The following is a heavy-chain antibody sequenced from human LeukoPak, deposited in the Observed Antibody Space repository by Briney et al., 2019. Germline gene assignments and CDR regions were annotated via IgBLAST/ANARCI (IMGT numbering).Heavy chain of an antibody. CDR2: IKQDRSEK. CDR1: GVIFSSYC. J-gene: IGHJ4*02. CDR3: ARDSAGGLI. V-gene: IGHV3-7*01. D-gene: IGHD1-26*01. Sequence: LGGSLRLSCAAAGVIFSSYCMIWVGQAAREGLEWVDNIKQDRSEKYDVPSVKGRFNIYRDNVKNSVYLEMNSLRGEDTAVCYCARDSAGGLIWGQRTLVTVSS.